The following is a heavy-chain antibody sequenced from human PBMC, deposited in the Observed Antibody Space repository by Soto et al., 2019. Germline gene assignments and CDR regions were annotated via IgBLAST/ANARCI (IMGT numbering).Heavy chain of an antibody. J-gene: IGHJ4*02. CDR1: GYTFTNYG. CDR3: ARDFYYGSGSYCN. CDR2: ISAYDGNT. Sequence: ASVKVSCKASGYTFTNYGISWVRQAPGQGLEWMGWISAYDGNTNYAQKLQGRVTVTTDTSTSTAYMELRSLRSDDTAVYYCARDFYYGSGSYCNWGQGTLVTVSS. V-gene: IGHV1-18*04. D-gene: IGHD3-10*01.